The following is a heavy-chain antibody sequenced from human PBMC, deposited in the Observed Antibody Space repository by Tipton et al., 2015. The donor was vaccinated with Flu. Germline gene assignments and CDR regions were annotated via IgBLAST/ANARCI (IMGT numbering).Heavy chain of an antibody. CDR3: ARVGDIVSGPGSTNGMDV. CDR1: GFTFSSYW. J-gene: IGHJ6*02. V-gene: IGHV3-74*01. CDR2: INTDGSST. D-gene: IGHD2-15*01. Sequence: SLRLSCATSGFTFSSYWMHWVRQAPGKGLVWVSRINTDGSSTTYADSVKGRFTISRDNAENTLYLQMSGLRAEDTAVYYCARVGDIVSGPGSTNGMDVWGQGTTVIVSS.